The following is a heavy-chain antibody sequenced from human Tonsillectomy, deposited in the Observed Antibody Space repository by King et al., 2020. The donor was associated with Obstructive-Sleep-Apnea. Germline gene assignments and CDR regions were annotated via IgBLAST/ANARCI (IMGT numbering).Heavy chain of an antibody. J-gene: IGHJ4*02. Sequence: QLVQSGAEVKKPGASVKVSCKASGYTFISHGIRWVRQAPGQGLEWMGWISTYNGNTKYAQKLQGRVTMTTDTSTSTAYMELRRLRYDDTAVYYCARSQWCGESDYGGQGTLVTVSS. CDR1: GYTFISHG. CDR3: ARSQWCGESDY. V-gene: IGHV1-18*01. D-gene: IGHD3-10*01. CDR2: ISTYNGNT.